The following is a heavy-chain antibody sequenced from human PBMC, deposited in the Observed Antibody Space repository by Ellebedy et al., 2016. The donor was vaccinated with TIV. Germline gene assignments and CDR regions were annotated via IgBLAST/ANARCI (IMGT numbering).Heavy chain of an antibody. CDR3: ARDRACGGDCYLNAFDI. D-gene: IGHD2-21*02. V-gene: IGHV1-18*04. J-gene: IGHJ3*02. Sequence: ASVQVSCXASGYTFTSYGISWVRQTPGQGLEWMGWISAYNGNTNYAQKLQGRVTMTTDTSTSTAYMELRSLRSDDTAVYYCARDRACGGDCYLNAFDIWGQGTMVTVSS. CDR2: ISAYNGNT. CDR1: GYTFTSYG.